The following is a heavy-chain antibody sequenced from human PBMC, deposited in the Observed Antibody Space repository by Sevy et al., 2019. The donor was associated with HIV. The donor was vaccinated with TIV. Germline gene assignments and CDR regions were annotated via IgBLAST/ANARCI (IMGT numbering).Heavy chain of an antibody. CDR1: GFSITSYW. Sequence: GGSLRLSCAASGFSITSYWMDWVRQGPGKGLEWVANIKSDGNEKYYVNSVKGRFTISRDNAMNAVLLQMDSLTVEDTGVYYCARDRDADYGGNPLDSWGQGTLVTVSS. V-gene: IGHV3-7*01. CDR2: IKSDGNEK. CDR3: ARDRDADYGGNPLDS. J-gene: IGHJ4*02. D-gene: IGHD4-17*01.